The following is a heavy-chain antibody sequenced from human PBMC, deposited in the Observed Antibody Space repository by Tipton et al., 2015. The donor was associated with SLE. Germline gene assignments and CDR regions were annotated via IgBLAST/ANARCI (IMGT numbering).Heavy chain of an antibody. Sequence: TLSLTCTVSGGSIRSSGNFWAWIRQPPGKRPEWIGNVYYSGSTNYNPSLKSRVTISVDTSKNQFSLKLSSVTAADTAVYYCARRSGSLLDYWGQGTLVTVSS. CDR1: GGSIRSSGNF. CDR3: ARRSGSLLDY. CDR2: VYYSGST. V-gene: IGHV4-61*05. D-gene: IGHD1-26*01. J-gene: IGHJ4*02.